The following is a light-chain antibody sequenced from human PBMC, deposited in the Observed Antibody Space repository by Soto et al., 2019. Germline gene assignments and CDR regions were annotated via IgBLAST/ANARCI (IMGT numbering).Light chain of an antibody. CDR3: QQRSNWPST. CDR1: QSVSGY. V-gene: IGKV3-11*01. Sequence: EMVLTQSPATLSLSPGNRATLSCRASQSVSGYLAWYQQKPGQAPRLLIYDASNMATGIPARFRGIGSGTDFTLTITSLEPEDFAVYYCQQRSNWPSTFGGGTKVEI. CDR2: DAS. J-gene: IGKJ4*01.